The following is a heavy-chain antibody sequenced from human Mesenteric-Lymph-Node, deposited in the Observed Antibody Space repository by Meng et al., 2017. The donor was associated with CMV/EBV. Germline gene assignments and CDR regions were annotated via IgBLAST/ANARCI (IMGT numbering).Heavy chain of an antibody. CDR1: GDSVSSGRHY. Sequence: VSGDSVSSGRHYWSWIRQPPGKGLEWIGYIYYGGNTNYNPSLKSRVTISVDTSENQFSLKLSSVTAADTAVYYCAREVTRMLSRWLDPWGQGTLVTVSS. J-gene: IGHJ5*02. V-gene: IGHV4-61*01. CDR2: IYYGGNT. D-gene: IGHD3-22*01. CDR3: AREVTRMLSRWLDP.